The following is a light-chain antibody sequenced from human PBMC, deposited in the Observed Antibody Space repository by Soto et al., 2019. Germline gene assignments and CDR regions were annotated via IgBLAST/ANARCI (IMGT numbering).Light chain of an antibody. V-gene: IGKV1-39*01. J-gene: IGKJ4*01. Sequence: DIQMTQSPSSLSASVGDRVTMTCRASQSITTFLNWYQQKPGKAPKLLIYDASNLQSGVPSRFSGSKSGTDFTLTISSLQPEDFATYYCQQSYSTPLTFGGGTKVEIK. CDR3: QQSYSTPLT. CDR2: DAS. CDR1: QSITTF.